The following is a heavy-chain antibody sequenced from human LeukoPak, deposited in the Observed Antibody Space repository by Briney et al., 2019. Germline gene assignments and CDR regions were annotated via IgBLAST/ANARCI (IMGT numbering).Heavy chain of an antibody. CDR3: ARARRGNYSGAFDI. CDR1: GYTFTSYY. Sequence: GASVKVSCKASGYTFTSYYMHWVRQAPGQGLEWMGRIIPILGIANYAQKFQGRVTITADKSTSTAYMELSSLRSEDTAVYYCARARRGNYSGAFDIWGQGTMVTVSS. V-gene: IGHV1-69*04. CDR2: IIPILGIA. J-gene: IGHJ3*02. D-gene: IGHD5-24*01.